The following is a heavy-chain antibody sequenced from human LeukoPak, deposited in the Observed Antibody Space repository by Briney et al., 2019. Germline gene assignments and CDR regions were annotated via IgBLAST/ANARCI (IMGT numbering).Heavy chain of an antibody. J-gene: IGHJ5*02. V-gene: IGHV3-30*01. CDR2: ISYDGSNK. CDR3: ARDGKNYDSSINWFDP. D-gene: IGHD3-22*01. CDR1: GFTFSSYA. Sequence: QPGRSLRLSCAASGFTFSSYAMPWVRQAPGKGLEWVAVISYDGSNKYYADSVKGRFTISRDNSKNTLYLQMNSLRAEDTAVHYCARDGKNYDSSINWFDPWGQGTLVTVSS.